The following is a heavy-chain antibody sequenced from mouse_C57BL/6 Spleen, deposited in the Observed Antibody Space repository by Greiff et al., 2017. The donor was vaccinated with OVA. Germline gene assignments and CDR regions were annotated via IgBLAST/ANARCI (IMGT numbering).Heavy chain of an antibody. V-gene: IGHV1-50*01. CDR2: IDPSDSYT. D-gene: IGHD1-1*01. CDR3: ARSSGSSPYWYFDV. CDR1: GYTFTSYW. Sequence: VQLQQPGAELVKPGASVKLSCKASGYTFTSYWMQWVKQRPGQGLEWIGEIDPSDSYTNYNQKFKGKATLTVDTSSSTAYMQLSSLTSEDSAVYYCARSSGSSPYWYFDVWGTGTTGTVSS. J-gene: IGHJ1*02.